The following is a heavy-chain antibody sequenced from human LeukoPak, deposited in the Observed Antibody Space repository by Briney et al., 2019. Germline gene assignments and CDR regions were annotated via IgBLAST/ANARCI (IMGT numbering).Heavy chain of an antibody. J-gene: IGHJ3*02. V-gene: IGHV3-11*01. CDR1: GFTFSDYY. Sequence: GGSLRLSCAASGFTFSDYYMSWIRQAPGKGLEWVSYISSSGSTIYYADSVKGRFTISRDNAKNSLYLQMNSLRAEDTAVYYCARDRPRSYYGKGAFDIWGQGTMVTVSS. D-gene: IGHD1-26*01. CDR3: ARDRPRSYYGKGAFDI. CDR2: ISSSGSTI.